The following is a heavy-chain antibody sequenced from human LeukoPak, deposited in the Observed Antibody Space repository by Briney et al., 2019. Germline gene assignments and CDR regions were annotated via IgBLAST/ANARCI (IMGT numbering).Heavy chain of an antibody. D-gene: IGHD6-19*01. CDR1: GFTFSSYA. Sequence: GGSLRLSCAASGFTFSSYAMSWVRQAPGKGLEWVSAISGSGGSTYYADSVKGRFTISRDNSKNTLYLQMNSLRAEDTAVYYCARDPYSSGWPSYYYYGMDVWGQGTTVTVSS. V-gene: IGHV3-23*01. J-gene: IGHJ6*02. CDR3: ARDPYSSGWPSYYYYGMDV. CDR2: ISGSGGST.